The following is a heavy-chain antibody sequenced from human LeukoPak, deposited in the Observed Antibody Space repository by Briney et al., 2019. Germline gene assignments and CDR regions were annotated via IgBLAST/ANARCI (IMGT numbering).Heavy chain of an antibody. V-gene: IGHV4-59*12. Sequence: SETLSLTCIVSGGSISSYYWSWIRQPPGKGLEWIGYIYYSGSTNYNPSLKSRVTISVDTSKKQFSLKLSSVTAADTAVYYCASASGCRSTSCYVGGWFDPWGQGTLVTVSS. CDR1: GGSISSYY. CDR2: IYYSGST. J-gene: IGHJ5*02. D-gene: IGHD2-2*01. CDR3: ASASGCRSTSCYVGGWFDP.